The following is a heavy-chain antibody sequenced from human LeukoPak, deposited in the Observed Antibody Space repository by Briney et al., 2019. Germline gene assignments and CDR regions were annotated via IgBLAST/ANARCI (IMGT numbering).Heavy chain of an antibody. CDR3: ATYSSVGYYFDY. CDR2: IYYSGST. J-gene: IGHJ4*02. CDR1: GGSISSGGYY. V-gene: IGHV4-61*08. Sequence: PSETLSLTCTVSGGSISSGGYYWSWIRQPPGKGLEWIGYIYYSGSTNYNPSLKSRVTISVDTSKNQFSLKLNSVTAADTAVYYCATYSSVGYYFDYWGQGTLVTVSS. D-gene: IGHD6-19*01.